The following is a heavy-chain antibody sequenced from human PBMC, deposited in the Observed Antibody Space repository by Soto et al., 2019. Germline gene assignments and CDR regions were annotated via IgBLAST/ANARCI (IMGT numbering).Heavy chain of an antibody. CDR3: AKPPGHGYYYMDV. CDR2: ISGSGGST. V-gene: IGHV3-23*01. CDR1: GFTFSSYA. Sequence: GGSLRLSCAASGFTFSSYAVSWVRQAPGKGLEWVSAISGSGGSTYYADSVKGRFTISRDNSKNTLYLQMNSLRAEDTAVYYCAKPPGHGYYYMDVWGKGTTVTVSS. J-gene: IGHJ6*03.